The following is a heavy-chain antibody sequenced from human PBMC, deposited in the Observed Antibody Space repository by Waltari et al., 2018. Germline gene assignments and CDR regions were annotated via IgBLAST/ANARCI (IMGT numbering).Heavy chain of an antibody. J-gene: IGHJ5*02. V-gene: IGHV1-69*02. CDR3: ARVTMVRETNWFDP. CDR1: GGTFSSYT. Sequence: QVQLVQSGAEVKKPGSSVKVSCKASGGTFSSYTISWVRQAPGQGLEWMGRIIPILVIANYAQKFQGRVTITADKSTSTAYMELSSLRSEDTAVYYCARVTMVRETNWFDPWGQGTLVTVSS. CDR2: IIPILVIA. D-gene: IGHD3-10*01.